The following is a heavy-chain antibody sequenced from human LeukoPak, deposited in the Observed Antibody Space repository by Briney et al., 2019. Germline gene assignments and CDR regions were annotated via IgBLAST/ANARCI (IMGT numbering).Heavy chain of an antibody. J-gene: IGHJ6*03. CDR3: AKDGGSGYSSSWYYYYYYYMDV. D-gene: IGHD6-13*01. CDR1: GFTFSSYG. Sequence: GRSLRLSCAASGFTFSSYGMHWVRQAPGKGLEWVAVIWYDGSNKYYADSVKGRFTISRDNSKNTRYLQMNSLRAEDTAVYYCAKDGGSGYSSSWYYYYYYYMDVWGKETTVTVS. V-gene: IGHV3-33*06. CDR2: IWYDGSNK.